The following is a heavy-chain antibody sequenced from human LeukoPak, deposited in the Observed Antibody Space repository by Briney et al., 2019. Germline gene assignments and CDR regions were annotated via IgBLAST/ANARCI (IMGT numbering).Heavy chain of an antibody. CDR2: INPNSGGT. D-gene: IGHD3-3*01. J-gene: IGHJ4*02. CDR1: GYTFTGYY. V-gene: IGHV1-2*02. CDR3: ARTDFWSGYSSMNQFDY. Sequence: GASAKVSCKASGYTFTGYYMHWVRQAPGQGLEWMGWINPNSGGTNYAQKFQGRVTMTRDTSISTACMELSRLRSDDTAVYYCARTDFWSGYSSMNQFDYWGQGTLVTVSS.